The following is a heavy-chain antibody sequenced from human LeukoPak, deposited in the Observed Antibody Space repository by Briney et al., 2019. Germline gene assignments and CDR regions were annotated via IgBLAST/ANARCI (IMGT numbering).Heavy chain of an antibody. CDR2: MNPNSGNT. Sequence: ASVKVSCKASGYTFTSYDINWVRQATGQGLEWMGWMNPNSGNTGYAQKFQGRVTMTRNTSISTAYMELSSLRSEDTAVYYCARRYYYGPGSYYSWFDPWGQGTLVTVSS. V-gene: IGHV1-8*01. J-gene: IGHJ5*02. CDR3: ARRYYYGPGSYYSWFDP. CDR1: GYTFTSYD. D-gene: IGHD3-10*01.